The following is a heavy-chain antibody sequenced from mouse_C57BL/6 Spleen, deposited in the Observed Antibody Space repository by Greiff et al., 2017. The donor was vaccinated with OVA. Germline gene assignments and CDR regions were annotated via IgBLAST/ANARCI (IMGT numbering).Heavy chain of an antibody. CDR3: MRHIDGYLSMDD. CDR1: GFSFNTYA. J-gene: IGHJ4*01. D-gene: IGHD2-3*01. V-gene: IGHV10-1*01. CDR2: IRSKSNNYAT. Sequence: EVKLEESGGGLVQPKGSLKLSCAASGFSFNTYAMNWVRQAPGKGLEWVARIRSKSNNYATYYAASVKDRFTISRDDSESMLYLQMNNLKADDTAMYYCMRHIDGYLSMDDWGQGTSVTVSS.